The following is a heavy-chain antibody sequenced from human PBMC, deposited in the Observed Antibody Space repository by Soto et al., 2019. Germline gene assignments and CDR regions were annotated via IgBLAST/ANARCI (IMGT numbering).Heavy chain of an antibody. CDR2: INQSGST. CDR3: ATRDYYYGMDF. J-gene: IGHJ6*02. Sequence: QVQLQQWGAGLLKPSETLSLTCGVYGGAFSGYHWSWIRQAPGKGLEWIGEINQSGSTNYSPSLKSRVTMSVDTSKKQFSLKLSSVTAADTALYYCATRDYYYGMDFWGQGTTVTVSS. V-gene: IGHV4-34*01. CDR1: GGAFSGYH.